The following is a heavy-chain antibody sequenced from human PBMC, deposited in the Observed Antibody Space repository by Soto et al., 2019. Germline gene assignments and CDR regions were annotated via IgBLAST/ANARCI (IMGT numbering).Heavy chain of an antibody. V-gene: IGHV3-21*01. D-gene: IGHD7-27*01. CDR3: AREGPYVTGGSVPENAFDI. J-gene: IGHJ3*02. Sequence: GGSLRLSCAASGFTFSSYSMNWVRQAPGKGLEWVSSISSSSSYIYYADSVKGRFTISRDNAKNSLYLQMNSLRAEDTAVYYCAREGPYVTGGSVPENAFDIWGQGTMVTVSS. CDR1: GFTFSSYS. CDR2: ISSSSSYI.